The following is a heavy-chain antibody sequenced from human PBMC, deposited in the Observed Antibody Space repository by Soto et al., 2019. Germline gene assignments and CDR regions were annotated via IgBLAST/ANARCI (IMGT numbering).Heavy chain of an antibody. Sequence: QVQLVQSGAEVKKPGASVKVSCKASGYTFTSYGISWVRQAPGQGLEWIGWISAYNGNTNYAQKLQGRVTMTTDTPTSKATMGLGSRGSAERAVYYCEPGSCSYWPGGMEVGAKGPRSPSP. CDR1: GYTFTSYG. CDR3: EPGSCSYWPGGMEV. CDR2: ISAYNGNT. V-gene: IGHV1-18*01. J-gene: IGHJ6*02. D-gene: IGHD2-15*01.